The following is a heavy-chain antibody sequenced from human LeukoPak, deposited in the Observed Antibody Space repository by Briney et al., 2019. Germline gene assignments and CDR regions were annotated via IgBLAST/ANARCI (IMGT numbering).Heavy chain of an antibody. V-gene: IGHV3-21*01. CDR2: ISSSSSYI. CDR1: GFTFSSYS. J-gene: IGHJ4*02. CDR3: ARDRYSGYGAFDY. D-gene: IGHD5-12*01. Sequence: GGSLRLSCAASGFTFSSYSMNWVRQAPGKGLEWVSSISSSSSYIYYADSVKGRFTISRDNAKNSLYPQMNSLRAEDTAVYYCARDRYSGYGAFDYWGQGTLVTVSS.